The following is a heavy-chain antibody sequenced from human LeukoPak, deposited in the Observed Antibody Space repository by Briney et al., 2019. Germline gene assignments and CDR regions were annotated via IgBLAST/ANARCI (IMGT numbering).Heavy chain of an antibody. D-gene: IGHD6-6*01. J-gene: IGHJ4*02. CDR3: ARVARSVRSSSSYSDY. CDR2: ISSSSSTI. CDR1: GFTFSTYG. V-gene: IGHV3-48*04. Sequence: GGSLRLSCEASGFTFSTYGMNWVRQAPGKGLEWVSYISSSSSTIYYADSVKGRFTISRDNAKNSLYLQMNSLRAEDTAVYYCARVARSVRSSSSYSDYWGQGTLVTVSS.